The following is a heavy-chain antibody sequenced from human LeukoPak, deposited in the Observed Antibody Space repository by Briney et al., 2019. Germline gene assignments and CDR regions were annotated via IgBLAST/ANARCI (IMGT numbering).Heavy chain of an antibody. V-gene: IGHV1-69*13. D-gene: IGHD6-13*01. CDR3: ARVHSSSWYGRGYFDY. J-gene: IGHJ4*02. CDR1: GGTFSSYA. CDR2: IIPIFGTA. Sequence: ASVKVSCKASGGTFSSYAISWVRQAPGQGLEWMGGIIPIFGTANYAQKFQGRVTITAGESTSTAYMELSSPRSEDTAVYYCARVHSSSWYGRGYFDYWGQGTLVTVSS.